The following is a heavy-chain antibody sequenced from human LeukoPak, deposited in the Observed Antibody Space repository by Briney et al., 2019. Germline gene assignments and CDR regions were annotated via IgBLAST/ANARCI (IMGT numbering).Heavy chain of an antibody. J-gene: IGHJ4*02. Sequence: GGSLRLSCAASGFTFSTSGMNWVRQAPGKGLEWVSYISSSSNTIYYADSVKGRFTISRDNAKNSLYLQRNSLRAEDTAVYYCAKDMDSSGYYYSFDYWGQGTLVTVSS. D-gene: IGHD3-22*01. CDR1: GFTFSTSG. CDR2: ISSSSNTI. CDR3: AKDMDSSGYYYSFDY. V-gene: IGHV3-48*01.